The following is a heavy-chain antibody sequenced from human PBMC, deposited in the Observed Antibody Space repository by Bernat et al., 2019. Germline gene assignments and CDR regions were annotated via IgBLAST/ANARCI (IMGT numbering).Heavy chain of an antibody. D-gene: IGHD5-18*01. CDR1: GFTFSSYW. CDR3: AKKEWGYSYGHPPPANSWFDP. J-gene: IGHJ5*02. V-gene: IGHV3-74*01. Sequence: QLLESGGGLVQPGGSLRLSCAASGFTFSSYWMHWVRQAPGKGLVWVSRINSDGSSTSYADSVKGRFTISRDNSKNTLYLQMNSLRAEDTAVYYCAKKEWGYSYGHPPPANSWFDPWGQGTLVTVSS. CDR2: INSDGSST.